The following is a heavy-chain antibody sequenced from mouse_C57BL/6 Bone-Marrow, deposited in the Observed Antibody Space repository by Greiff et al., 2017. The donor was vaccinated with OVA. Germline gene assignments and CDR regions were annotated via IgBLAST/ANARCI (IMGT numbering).Heavy chain of an antibody. CDR2: ISNLAYSI. CDR1: GFTFSDYG. D-gene: IGHD1-1*01. V-gene: IGHV5-15*01. CDR3: ARDYGSSYGGTFAY. J-gene: IGHJ3*01. Sequence: EVKLQESGGGLVQPGGSLKLSCAASGFTFSDYGMAWVRQAPRKGPEWVAFISNLAYSIYYADTVTGRFTISRENAKNTLYLEMSSLRSEDTAMYYCARDYGSSYGGTFAYWGQGTLVTVSA.